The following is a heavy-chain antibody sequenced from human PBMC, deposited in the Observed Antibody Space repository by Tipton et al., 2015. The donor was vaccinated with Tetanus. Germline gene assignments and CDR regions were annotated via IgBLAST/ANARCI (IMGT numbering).Heavy chain of an antibody. CDR2: ISGTGGIHR. Sequence: SLRLSCAASGLTFSTYTMNWVRQRPGKGLEWVASISGTGGIHRYDEDSVQGRFTISRDNTENSLYLQMNSLRAEDTALYYCTRVGGWIQLWDWGQGTLVTVSS. CDR1: GLTFSTYT. CDR3: TRVGGWIQLWD. J-gene: IGHJ4*02. D-gene: IGHD5-18*01. V-gene: IGHV3-21*01.